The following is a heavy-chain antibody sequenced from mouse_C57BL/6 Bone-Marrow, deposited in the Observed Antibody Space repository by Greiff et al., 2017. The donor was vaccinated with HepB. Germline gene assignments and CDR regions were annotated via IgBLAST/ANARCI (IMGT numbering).Heavy chain of an antibody. D-gene: IGHD3-2*02. V-gene: IGHV14-4*01. J-gene: IGHJ4*01. CDR1: GFNIKDDY. CDR2: IDPENGDT. CDR3: TTRSSGYVGYYAMDY. Sequence: EVQLQQSGAELVRPGASVKLSCIASGFNIKDDYMHWVKQRPEQGLEWIGWIDPENGDTEYASKFQGKATITADTSSNTAYLQLSSLTSEDTAVYYCTTRSSGYVGYYAMDYWGQGTSVTVSS.